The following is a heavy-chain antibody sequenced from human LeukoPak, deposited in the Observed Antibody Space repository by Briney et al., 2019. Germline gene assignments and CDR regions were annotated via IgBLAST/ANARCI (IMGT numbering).Heavy chain of an antibody. D-gene: IGHD3-10*01. V-gene: IGHV4-39*01. CDR2: IFYSGST. Sequence: PSETLSLTRTVSGGSISSSSYYWGWIRQPPGKGLDWIGSIFYSGSTYYNPSLKSRVTISVDTSKNQFSLKLSSVTAADTAVYYCARHGSYYGSAPHYYFDYWGQGTLVTVSS. CDR3: ARHGSYYGSAPHYYFDY. CDR1: GGSISSSSYY. J-gene: IGHJ4*02.